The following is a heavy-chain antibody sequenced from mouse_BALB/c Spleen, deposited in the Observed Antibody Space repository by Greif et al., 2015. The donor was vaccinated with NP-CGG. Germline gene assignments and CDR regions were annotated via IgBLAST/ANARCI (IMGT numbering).Heavy chain of an antibody. CDR3: ARRGVYDYDEAWFAY. CDR1: GYTFTNYW. V-gene: IGHV1-63*02. CDR2: IYPGGGYT. Sequence: QVQLQQSGAELVRHGTSVKISCKASGYTFTNYWLGWVKQRPGHGLEWIGDIYPGGGYTNYNEKFKGKATLTADTSSSTAYMQLSSLTSEDSAVYSCARRGVYDYDEAWFAYWGQGTLVTVSA. J-gene: IGHJ3*01. D-gene: IGHD2-4*01.